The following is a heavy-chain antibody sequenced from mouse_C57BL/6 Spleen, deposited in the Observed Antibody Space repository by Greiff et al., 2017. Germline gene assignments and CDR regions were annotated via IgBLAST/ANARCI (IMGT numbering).Heavy chain of an antibody. J-gene: IGHJ4*01. CDR2: ISNGGGST. D-gene: IGHD1-1*01. CDR1: GFTFSDYY. Sequence: EVQVVESGGGLVQPGGSLKLSCAASGFTFSDYYMYWVRQTPEKRLEWVAYISNGGGSTYYPDTVKGRFTISRDNAKNTLYLQMSRLKSEDTAMYYCARHGGTTVVAYYAMDYWGQGTSVTVSS. CDR3: ARHGGTTVVAYYAMDY. V-gene: IGHV5-12*01.